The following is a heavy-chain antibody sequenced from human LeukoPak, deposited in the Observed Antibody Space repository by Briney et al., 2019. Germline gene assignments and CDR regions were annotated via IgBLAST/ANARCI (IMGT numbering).Heavy chain of an antibody. J-gene: IGHJ3*02. CDR3: ARIRDGYNDAYDI. CDR1: GYTFTSYY. D-gene: IGHD5-24*01. V-gene: IGHV1-46*01. Sequence: ASVKVSCKASGYTFTSYYIHWVRQAPGQGLEWKGLINPGGDNTNYAQNFQGRVTMTRDTSASTVYMELSSLRSEDTAIYYCARIRDGYNDAYDIWGQGTVVTVPS. CDR2: INPGGDNT.